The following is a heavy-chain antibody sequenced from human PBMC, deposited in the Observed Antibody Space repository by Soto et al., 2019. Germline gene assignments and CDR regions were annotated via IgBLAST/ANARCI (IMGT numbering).Heavy chain of an antibody. V-gene: IGHV3-30*03. J-gene: IGHJ6*02. CDR3: ARGGYDILTGYYFTEAYYGMDV. D-gene: IGHD3-9*01. CDR2: ISYDGSNK. CDR1: GFTFSSYG. Sequence: PGGSLRLSCAASGFTFSSYGMHWVRQAPGKGLEWVAVISYDGSNKYYADSVKGRFTISRDNSKNTLYLQMDSLRAEDTAVYYCARGGYDILTGYYFTEAYYGMDVWGQGTTVTVSS.